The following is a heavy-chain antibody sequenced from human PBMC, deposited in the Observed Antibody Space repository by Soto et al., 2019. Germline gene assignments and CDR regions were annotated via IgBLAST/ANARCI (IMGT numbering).Heavy chain of an antibody. J-gene: IGHJ3*02. CDR3: ARAYGARFDI. V-gene: IGHV5-51*01. CDR2: IYPADSDT. Sequence: GESLKISCKGSGYIFSTNWIGRVRQMPGKGLEWMGIIYPADSDTRYSPSFQGQVTISADKSISTAYLQWSSLKASDTAMYYCARAYGARFDIWGQGTMVTVSS. D-gene: IGHD4-17*01. CDR1: GYIFSTNW.